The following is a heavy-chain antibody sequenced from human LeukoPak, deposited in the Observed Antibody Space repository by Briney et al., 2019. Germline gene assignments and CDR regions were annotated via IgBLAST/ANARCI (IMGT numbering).Heavy chain of an antibody. J-gene: IGHJ4*02. D-gene: IGHD2-15*01. CDR3: ARDAVAATLDY. CDR1: GGTFSSYA. Sequence: ASVKVSCKASGGTFSSYAVSWVRQAPGQGLEWMGRIIPILGIANYAQKFQGRVTITADKSTSTAYMELSSLRSEDTAVYYCARDAVAATLDYWGQGTLVTVSS. CDR2: IIPILGIA. V-gene: IGHV1-69*04.